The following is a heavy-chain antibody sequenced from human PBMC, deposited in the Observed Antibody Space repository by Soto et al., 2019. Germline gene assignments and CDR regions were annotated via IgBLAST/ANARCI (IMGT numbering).Heavy chain of an antibody. CDR3: ATSNWFDP. Sequence: TSETLSLTCTVSGGSISSRGYYWGWIRQPPGKGLEWIGTIYYSGSTYYNPSLKSRVTISVDTSKNQFSLKLSSVTAADTAVYYCATSNWFDPWGQGTLVTAPQ. CDR2: IYYSGST. V-gene: IGHV4-39*01. J-gene: IGHJ5*02. CDR1: GGSISSRGYY.